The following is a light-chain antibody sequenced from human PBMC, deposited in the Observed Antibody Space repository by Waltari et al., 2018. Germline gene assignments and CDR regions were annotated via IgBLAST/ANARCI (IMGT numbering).Light chain of an antibody. CDR3: QQYDSYSALT. J-gene: IGKJ4*01. Sequence: DIQMTQSPSTLSASIGDSVTITCRASQSISHYLAWYQQKPGRAPKLLIYHASTLDSGVPSRFSGGASGTKFTLTIRSLQPDDVASYYCQQYDSYSALTFGGGTKVEIK. V-gene: IGKV1-5*01. CDR2: HAS. CDR1: QSISHY.